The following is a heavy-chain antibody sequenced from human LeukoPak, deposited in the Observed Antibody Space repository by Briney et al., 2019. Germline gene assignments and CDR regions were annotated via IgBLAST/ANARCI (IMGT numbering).Heavy chain of an antibody. D-gene: IGHD3-22*01. CDR1: GFTFSSYA. J-gene: IGHJ4*02. Sequence: PGGSLRLSCAASGFTFSSYAMSWVRQAPGKGLEWVSAISGSGGSTYYADSVKGRFTISRDNSKSTLYLQMNSLRAEDTAVYYCAKSSSVVITTSRDYWGQGTLVTVSS. CDR2: ISGSGGST. V-gene: IGHV3-23*01. CDR3: AKSSSVVITTSRDY.